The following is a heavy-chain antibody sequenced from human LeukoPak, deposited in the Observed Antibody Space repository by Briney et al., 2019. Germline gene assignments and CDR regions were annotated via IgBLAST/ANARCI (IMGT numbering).Heavy chain of an antibody. D-gene: IGHD3-9*01. CDR3: ARGHYDVLAASYKWTPDY. CDR1: GFTFNTFN. V-gene: IGHV3-21*01. CDR2: ITSGGDYI. Sequence: GGSLRLSCAASGFTFNTFNMNWVRQAPGKGLEWVSSITSGGDYIYYADSVKGRFATSRDNAKNSLTLQLNSLRVEDTAVYYCARGHYDVLAASYKWTPDYWGQGTLVTVSS. J-gene: IGHJ4*02.